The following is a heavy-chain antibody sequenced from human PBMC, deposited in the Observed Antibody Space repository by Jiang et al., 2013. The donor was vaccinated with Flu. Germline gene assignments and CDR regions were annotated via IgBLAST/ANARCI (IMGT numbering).Heavy chain of an antibody. Sequence: GAEVKKPGASVKVSCKASGYIFSTYYIHWFRQAPGQGPEWMGRIDPSGGGTSYSQKFQGRVTMTRDASTSTVYMALSSLRSDDTALYYCTREGPVGGRYNWFDPWGQGTLVTVSS. D-gene: IGHD6-19*01. CDR3: TREGPVGGRYNWFDP. V-gene: IGHV1-46*01. J-gene: IGHJ5*02. CDR2: IDPSGGGT. CDR1: GYIFSTYY.